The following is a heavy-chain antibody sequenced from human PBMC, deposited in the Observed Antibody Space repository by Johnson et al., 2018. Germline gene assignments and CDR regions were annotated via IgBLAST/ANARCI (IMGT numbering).Heavy chain of an antibody. D-gene: IGHD6-19*01. CDR1: GFTFSSYP. J-gene: IGHJ4*02. CDR2: INPDSRTT. CDR3: AKDVTAVAGSDC. Sequence: VRLGQAGGGLVQPGGSRGLSCVASGFTFSSYPMSWVRQVPGTGLEWVSTINPDSRTTHYADSVRGRFAISRDNSKNTLFLQMDSLRDEDTAIHYCAKDVTAVAGSDCWGQGTLVTVSS. V-gene: IGHV3-23*04.